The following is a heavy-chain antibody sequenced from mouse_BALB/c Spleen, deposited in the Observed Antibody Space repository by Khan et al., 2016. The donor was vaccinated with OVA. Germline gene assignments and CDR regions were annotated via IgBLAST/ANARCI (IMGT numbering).Heavy chain of an antibody. V-gene: IGHV3-2*02. Sequence: EVQLQESGPGLVKPSQSLSLTCTVTGYSITSDYAWNWIRQFPGNELEWMGFISYSGNTNYNPSIKSRISITRNTSENQFFLQLNSVTTEDTATYYCARISGGDVDYWGQGTTLTVSS. D-gene: IGHD3-3*01. CDR1: GYSITSDYA. J-gene: IGHJ2*01. CDR2: ISYSGNT. CDR3: ARISGGDVDY.